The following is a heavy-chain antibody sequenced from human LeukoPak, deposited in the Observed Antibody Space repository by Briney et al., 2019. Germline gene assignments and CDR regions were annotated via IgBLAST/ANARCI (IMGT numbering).Heavy chain of an antibody. J-gene: IGHJ4*02. D-gene: IGHD3-9*01. V-gene: IGHV3-11*05. CDR3: ARETVILTGSEYYFDY. CDR1: GFTFSDYY. CDR2: ISSSSSYI. Sequence: GGSLRLSCAASGFTFSDYYMSWNRQAPGKGLEWVSSISSSSSYIYYADSVKGRFTISRDNAKNSLYLQMNSLRAADTAVYYCARETVILTGSEYYFDYWGQGTLVTVSS.